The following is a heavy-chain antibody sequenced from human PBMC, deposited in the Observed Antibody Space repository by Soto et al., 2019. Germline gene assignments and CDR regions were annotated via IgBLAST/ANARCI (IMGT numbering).Heavy chain of an antibody. Sequence: QVQLVQSGAEVKKPGSSVKVSCKASGGNLRSYSITRVLQAHGQGLEWMGGFVPLVGTANYAQKFQGRLTITAGESVSTAYMDLSRVRSDDTAIYYCAIGSTYSGEFEFWGQGALVTVSA. D-gene: IGHD1-26*01. CDR2: FVPLVGTA. J-gene: IGHJ4*02. CDR1: GGNLRSYS. CDR3: AIGSTYSGEFEF. V-gene: IGHV1-69*01.